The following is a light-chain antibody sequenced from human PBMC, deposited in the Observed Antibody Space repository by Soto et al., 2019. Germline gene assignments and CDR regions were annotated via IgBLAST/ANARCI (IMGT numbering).Light chain of an antibody. V-gene: IGLV2-11*01. Sequence: QSALTQPRSVSGSPGQSVTISCTGTSSDVGGYNYVSWYQQHPGKAPKLMIYDDSKRPSGVPDRYSGSKSGNTASLTISGLQADDEADYYCCSYAGSDTLVFVGGTKLTVL. J-gene: IGLJ3*02. CDR1: SSDVGGYNY. CDR3: CSYAGSDTLV. CDR2: DDS.